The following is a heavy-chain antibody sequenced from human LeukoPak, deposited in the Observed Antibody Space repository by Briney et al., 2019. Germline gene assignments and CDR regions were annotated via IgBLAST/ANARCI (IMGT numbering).Heavy chain of an antibody. CDR1: GGSISSYY. J-gene: IGHJ4*02. Sequence: SETLSLTCTVSGGSISSYYWSWIRQPSGKGLEWIGYIYYSGSTYYNPSLKSRVTISVDTSKNQFSLKLSSVTAADTAVYYCASGYYDILTGYYNYFDYWGQGTLVTVSS. CDR3: ASGYYDILTGYYNYFDY. CDR2: IYYSGST. D-gene: IGHD3-9*01. V-gene: IGHV4-59*12.